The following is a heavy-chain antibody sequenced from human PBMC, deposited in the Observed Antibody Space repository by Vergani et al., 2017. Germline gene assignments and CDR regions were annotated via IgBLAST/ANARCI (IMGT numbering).Heavy chain of an antibody. D-gene: IGHD6-13*01. CDR3: ARLSWSGNYFDY. J-gene: IGHJ4*02. Sequence: EVQLVESGGGLVQPGRSLRLSCTASGFTFGDYAMSWFRQAPGKGLEWVGFIRSKAYGGTTEYAASVKGRFTISRDNAKNSLYLQMNSLRAEDTAVYYCARLSWSGNYFDYWGQGTLVTVSS. CDR2: IRSKAYGGTT. V-gene: IGHV3-49*03. CDR1: GFTFGDYA.